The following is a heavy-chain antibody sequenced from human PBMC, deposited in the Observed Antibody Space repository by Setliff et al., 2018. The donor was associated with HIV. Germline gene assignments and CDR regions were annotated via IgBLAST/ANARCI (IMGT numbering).Heavy chain of an antibody. Sequence: ASVKVSCKAPGYTFTSYGISWVRQAPGQGLEWMGWISAYNGNTNYAQKLQGRVTMTTDTSTSTAYMELRSLRSDDTAVYYCARDGEYYDFWSGYYGVPGYFDYWGQGTLVTVSS. V-gene: IGHV1-18*01. CDR1: GYTFTSYG. J-gene: IGHJ4*02. CDR2: ISAYNGNT. CDR3: ARDGEYYDFWSGYYGVPGYFDY. D-gene: IGHD3-3*01.